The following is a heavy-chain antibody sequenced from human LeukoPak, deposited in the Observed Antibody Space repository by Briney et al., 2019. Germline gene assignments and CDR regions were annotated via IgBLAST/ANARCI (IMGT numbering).Heavy chain of an antibody. V-gene: IGHV3-74*01. CDR1: GFTFSSSW. CDR2: IKSDGSGT. D-gene: IGHD6-19*01. CDR3: SYPSYSRGWYDGIDY. Sequence: GGSLRLSCAASGFTFSSSWMHRVRQAPGKGLVWVSRIKSDGSGTSYADSVKGRFTISRDNAKNTLYLRMNSLRAEDTAVYFCSYPSYSRGWYDGIDYWGQRTLVTLSS. J-gene: IGHJ4*02.